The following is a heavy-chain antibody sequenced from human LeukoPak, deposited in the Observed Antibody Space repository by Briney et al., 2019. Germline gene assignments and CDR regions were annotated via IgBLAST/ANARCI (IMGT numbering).Heavy chain of an antibody. J-gene: IGHJ4*02. D-gene: IGHD3-22*01. CDR3: ARDQPLLDYYDSSGGMVD. CDR2: IIPIFGTA. CDR1: GGTFSSYA. Sequence: SVKVSCKASGGTFSSYAVSWVRQAPGQGLEWMGGIIPIFGTANYAQKFQGRVTITTDESTSTAYMELSSLRSEDTAVYYCARDQPLLDYYDSSGGMVDWGQGTLVTVSS. V-gene: IGHV1-69*05.